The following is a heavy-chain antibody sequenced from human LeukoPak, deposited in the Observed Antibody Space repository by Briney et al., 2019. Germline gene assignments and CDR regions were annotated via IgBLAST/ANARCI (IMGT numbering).Heavy chain of an antibody. Sequence: QSGGSLRLSCAASEFTFSSYAVHWVRQAPGKGLEWVALVSNDGGDKYYADSVKGRFTISRDNSKNTLYLQMNSLRGEDTGVYYCAKAHLLDWLLPFDYWGQGTLVTVSS. V-gene: IGHV3-30*18. J-gene: IGHJ4*02. CDR3: AKAHLLDWLLPFDY. D-gene: IGHD3/OR15-3a*01. CDR2: VSNDGGDK. CDR1: EFTFSSYA.